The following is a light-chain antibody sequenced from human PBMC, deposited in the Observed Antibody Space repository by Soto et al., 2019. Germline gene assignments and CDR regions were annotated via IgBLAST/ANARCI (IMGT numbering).Light chain of an antibody. CDR2: DAS. J-gene: IGKJ4*01. CDR3: QQRSNWLVT. V-gene: IGKV3-11*01. Sequence: EIVLTQSPGTLSLSPGERATLSCRASQSVSSYLAWYQQKPGQAPRLLIYDASNRATGIPARFSGSGSGTDFTLTISSLEPEDFAVYYCQQRSNWLVTFGGGTKVDIK. CDR1: QSVSSY.